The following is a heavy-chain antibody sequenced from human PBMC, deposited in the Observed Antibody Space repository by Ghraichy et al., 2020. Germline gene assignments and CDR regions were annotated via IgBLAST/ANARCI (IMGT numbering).Heavy chain of an antibody. CDR2: ISGSGGST. D-gene: IGHD1-26*01. CDR3: AKGDLSGSYYHWYFDL. J-gene: IGHJ2*01. Sequence: GGSLRLSCAASGFTFSSYAMSWVRQAPGKGLEWVSAISGSGGSTYYADSAKGRFTISRDNSKNTLYLQMNSLRAEDTAVYYCAKGDLSGSYYHWYFDLWGRGTLVTVSS. V-gene: IGHV3-23*01. CDR1: GFTFSSYA.